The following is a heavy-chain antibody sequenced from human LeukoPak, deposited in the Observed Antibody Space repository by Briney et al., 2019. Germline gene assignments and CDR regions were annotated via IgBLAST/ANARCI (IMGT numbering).Heavy chain of an antibody. CDR1: GYTFTSYA. J-gene: IGHJ6*03. Sequence: ASVKVSCKASGYTFTSYAMNWVRQAPGQGLEWMGWINTNTGNPTYAQGFTGRFVFSLDTSVSTAYLQISSLKAEDTAVYYCARDLWWNDGGGGDYYYYYMDVWGKGTTVTVSS. CDR2: INTNTGNP. D-gene: IGHD1-1*01. V-gene: IGHV7-4-1*02. CDR3: ARDLWWNDGGGGDYYYYYMDV.